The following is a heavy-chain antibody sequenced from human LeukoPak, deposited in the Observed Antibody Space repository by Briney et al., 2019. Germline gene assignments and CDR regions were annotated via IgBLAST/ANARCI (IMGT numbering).Heavy chain of an antibody. CDR3: ATTASRGPQSAEYFQY. Sequence: PGGSLRLSCAASGFTFSNYGMHWVRQAPGKGLEWVAVIWYDASNKYCSDSVRGRFTISRDNSKNTLYLQMNSLRAEDTALYYCATTASRGPQSAEYFQYWGQGTLVTVSS. J-gene: IGHJ1*01. CDR1: GFTFSNYG. V-gene: IGHV3-33*01. CDR2: IWYDASNK.